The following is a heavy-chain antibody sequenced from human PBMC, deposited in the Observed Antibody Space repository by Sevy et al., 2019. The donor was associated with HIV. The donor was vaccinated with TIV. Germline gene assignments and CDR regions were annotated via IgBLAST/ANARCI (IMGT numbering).Heavy chain of an antibody. Sequence: ASVKVSCKASGYTFTSYYMHWVRQAPGQGLEWMGIINPRGGSTSYAQKFQGRVTMTRDTSTSTVYMELSSLRSEDTAVYYCARGGARITMIVVAYYYGMDVWGQGTTVTVSS. J-gene: IGHJ6*02. CDR3: ARGGARITMIVVAYYYGMDV. D-gene: IGHD3-22*01. CDR1: GYTFTSYY. V-gene: IGHV1-46*03. CDR2: INPRGGST.